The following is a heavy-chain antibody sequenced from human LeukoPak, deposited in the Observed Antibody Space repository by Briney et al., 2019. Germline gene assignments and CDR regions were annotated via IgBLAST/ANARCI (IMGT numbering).Heavy chain of an antibody. CDR3: ARAPPYYYDSRGFHYERGNFYYGMDV. J-gene: IGHJ6*02. Sequence: PGGSLRLSCAVFGSGFPFSKAWMSWVRQAPGKGLQWVSVIFSGGDAYYADSVKGRFTISRDNSDNTLYLQMKSLRADDTAVYYCARAPPYYYDSRGFHYERGNFYYGMDVWGQGTTVTVSS. D-gene: IGHD3-22*01. CDR1: GFPFSKAW. V-gene: IGHV3-53*01. CDR2: IFSGGDA.